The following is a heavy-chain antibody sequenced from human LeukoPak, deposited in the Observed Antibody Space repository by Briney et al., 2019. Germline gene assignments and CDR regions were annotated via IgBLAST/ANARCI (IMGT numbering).Heavy chain of an antibody. CDR2: IIPILGIA. CDR1: GYTFTGYY. D-gene: IGHD3-22*01. CDR3: AGESVTYYYDSSGYRNWFDP. Sequence: ASVKVSCKASGYTFTGYYMHWVRQAPGQGLEWMGRIIPILGIANYAQKFQGRVTITADKSTSTAYMELSSLRSEDTAVYYCAGESVTYYYDSSGYRNWFDPWGQGTLVTVSS. J-gene: IGHJ5*02. V-gene: IGHV1-69*04.